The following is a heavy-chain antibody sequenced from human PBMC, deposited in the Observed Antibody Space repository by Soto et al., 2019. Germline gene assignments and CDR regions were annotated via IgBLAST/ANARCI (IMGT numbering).Heavy chain of an antibody. D-gene: IGHD6-19*01. CDR2: IYYNGST. J-gene: IGHJ6*02. CDR3: SIFLNHSSTVVVYYGMDV. V-gene: IGHV4-61*01. Sequence: SETLSLTCTVSGDSVSSGNYYWSWIRQPPGKGLEWIGYIYYNGSTNYNPSLKSRVTISLDTSKNQFSLKLSSVTAADTAVYYCSIFLNHSSTVVVYYGMDVWCQGTTVTVSS. CDR1: GDSVSSGNYY.